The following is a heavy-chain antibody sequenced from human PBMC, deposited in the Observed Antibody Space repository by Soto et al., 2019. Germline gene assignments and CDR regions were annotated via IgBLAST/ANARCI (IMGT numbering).Heavy chain of an antibody. CDR3: VKVSTFYDILTGYYSTNFFDP. Sequence: GGSLRLSCSASGFTFGEYSMHWVRQAPGKGLQYVSTISSDGDITYYADSVKGRFTISRDNSKNTLYLQMNSLRPEDTAVYYCVKVSTFYDILTGYYSTNFFDPWGQGTLVTVSS. V-gene: IGHV3-64D*06. J-gene: IGHJ5*02. CDR2: ISSDGDIT. CDR1: GFTFGEYS. D-gene: IGHD3-9*01.